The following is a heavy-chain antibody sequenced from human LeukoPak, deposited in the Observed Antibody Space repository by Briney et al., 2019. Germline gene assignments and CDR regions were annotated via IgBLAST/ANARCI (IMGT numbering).Heavy chain of an antibody. CDR1: RFTFSNYG. D-gene: IGHD2-15*01. V-gene: IGHV3-33*01. CDR2: IWYDGSNE. CDR3: ARDPGCSGGTRHYGMDA. J-gene: IGHJ6*02. Sequence: PGGSLRLSCAASRFTFSNYGMHWVRQAPGKGLEWVADIWYDGSNEYYADSVKGRFTISRDNSKNTLYLQMNSLRAEDTALYYCARDPGCSGGTRHYGMDAWGQGTTVTVSS.